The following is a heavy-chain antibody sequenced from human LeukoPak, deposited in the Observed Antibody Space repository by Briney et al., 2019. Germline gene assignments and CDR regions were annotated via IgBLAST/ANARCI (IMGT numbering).Heavy chain of an antibody. V-gene: IGHV3-23*01. CDR1: GFTFSSYG. CDR3: AKEGGEDESGYYYYYMDV. J-gene: IGHJ6*03. Sequence: PGGSLRLSCAASGFTFSSYGMSWVRQAPGKGLEWVSAISGSGGSTYYADSVKGRFTISRDNSKNTLYLQMNSLRAEDTAVYYCAKEGGEDESGYYYYYMDVWGKGTTVTISS. CDR2: ISGSGGST. D-gene: IGHD3-16*01.